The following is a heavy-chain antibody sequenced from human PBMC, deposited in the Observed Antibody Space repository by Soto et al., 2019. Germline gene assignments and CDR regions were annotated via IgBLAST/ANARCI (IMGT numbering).Heavy chain of an antibody. D-gene: IGHD5-12*01. CDR3: AKALYSGYDLEVFDY. CDR2: ISGSGGST. CDR1: GFTFSSYA. V-gene: IGHV3-23*01. J-gene: IGHJ4*02. Sequence: GGSLRLSCAASGFTFSSYAMSWVRQAPGKGLEWVSAISGSGGSTYYADSVKGRFTISRDNSKNTLYLQMNSLRAEDTAVYYCAKALYSGYDLEVFDYWGQGTLVTVSS.